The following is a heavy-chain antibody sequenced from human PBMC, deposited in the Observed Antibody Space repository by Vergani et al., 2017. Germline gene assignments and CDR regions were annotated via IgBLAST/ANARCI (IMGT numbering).Heavy chain of an antibody. J-gene: IGHJ3*02. CDR1: GGSISSSSYY. CDR3: ARQWLLIDAFDI. CDR2: IYYSGST. Sequence: QLQLQESGPGLVKPSETLSLTCTVSGGSISSSSYYWGWIRQPPGKGMEWIGSIYYSGSTNYNPSLKSRVTISVDTSKNQFSLKLSSVTAADTAVYYCARQWLLIDAFDIWGQGTMVTVSS. V-gene: IGHV4-39*07. D-gene: IGHD5-12*01.